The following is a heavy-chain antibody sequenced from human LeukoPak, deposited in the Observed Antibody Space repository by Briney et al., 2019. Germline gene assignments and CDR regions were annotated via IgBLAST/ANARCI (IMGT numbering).Heavy chain of an antibody. D-gene: IGHD1-26*01. Sequence: GGSLRLSCAASGFTFSSYGMSWVRQAPGKGLEWVSAISASGIKTYYADSVKGRFTISRDNSKNTLYVQMNSLRVEDTAVYYCAKRGAEVGATVAPGDYWGQGTLLTVSS. CDR1: GFTFSSYG. CDR2: ISASGIKT. J-gene: IGHJ4*02. V-gene: IGHV3-23*01. CDR3: AKRGAEVGATVAPGDY.